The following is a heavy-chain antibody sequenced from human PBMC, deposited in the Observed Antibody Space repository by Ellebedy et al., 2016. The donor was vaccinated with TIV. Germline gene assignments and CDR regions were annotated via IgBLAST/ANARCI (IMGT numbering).Heavy chain of an antibody. CDR3: ASTYGSGGENLDY. D-gene: IGHD2-15*01. Sequence: GGSLRLXXAASGFTFSSYGMHWVRQAPGKGLEWVAVIWYDGSNKYYADSVKGRFTISRDNSKNTLYLQMNSLRAEDTAVYYCASTYGSGGENLDYWGQGTLVTVSS. CDR1: GFTFSSYG. V-gene: IGHV3-33*01. J-gene: IGHJ4*02. CDR2: IWYDGSNK.